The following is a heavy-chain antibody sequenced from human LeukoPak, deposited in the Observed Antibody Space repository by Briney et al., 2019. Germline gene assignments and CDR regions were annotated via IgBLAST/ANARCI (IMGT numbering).Heavy chain of an antibody. D-gene: IGHD2/OR15-2a*01. Sequence: GASVKVSCKASGYTFTSYGISWVRQAPGQGLEWMGWISAYNGNTNYAQKLQGRVTMTTDTSTSTAYMELSSLRSEDTAVYYCATGLSDLGPSQVWGQGTLVTVSS. V-gene: IGHV1-18*01. CDR2: ISAYNGNT. CDR1: GYTFTSYG. CDR3: ATGLSDLGPSQV. J-gene: IGHJ4*02.